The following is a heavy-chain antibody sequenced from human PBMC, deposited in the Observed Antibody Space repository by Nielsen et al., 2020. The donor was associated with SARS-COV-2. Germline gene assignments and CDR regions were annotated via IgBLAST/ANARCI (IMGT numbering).Heavy chain of an antibody. Sequence: GGSLRLSCAASGFTFDDYAMHWVRQAPGKGLEWVSGISWNSGSIGYADSVKGRFTISRDNAKNSLYLQMNSLRAEDTALYYCAKDTDWYFDLWGRGTLVTVSS. J-gene: IGHJ2*01. V-gene: IGHV3-9*01. CDR2: ISWNSGSI. CDR3: AKDTDWYFDL. CDR1: GFTFDDYA.